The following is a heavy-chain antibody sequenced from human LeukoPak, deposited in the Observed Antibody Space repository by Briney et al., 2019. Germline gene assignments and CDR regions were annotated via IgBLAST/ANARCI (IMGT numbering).Heavy chain of an antibody. Sequence: GGSLRLSCAASGFTFSSYEMNWVRQAPGKGLEWVSYISSSGSTMYYADSVKGRFTISRDNAKNSLYLQMNSLRAEDTAVYYCARADWNDLDYWGQGTLVTVSS. CDR1: GFTFSSYE. D-gene: IGHD1-1*01. V-gene: IGHV3-48*03. CDR2: ISSSGSTM. J-gene: IGHJ4*02. CDR3: ARADWNDLDY.